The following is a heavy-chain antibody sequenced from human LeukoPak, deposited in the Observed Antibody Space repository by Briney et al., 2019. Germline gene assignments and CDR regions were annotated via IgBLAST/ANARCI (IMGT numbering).Heavy chain of an antibody. CDR1: GYTFTGYY. Sequence: GTSVKVSCKASGYTFTGYYMHWVRQAPGQGLEWMGWINPNSGGTNYAQKFQGRVTMTRDTSISTAYMELSRLRSDDTAVYYCAREGAMARYYYYYMDVWGKGTTVTVSS. D-gene: IGHD1-26*01. CDR3: AREGAMARYYYYYMDV. CDR2: INPNSGGT. J-gene: IGHJ6*03. V-gene: IGHV1-2*02.